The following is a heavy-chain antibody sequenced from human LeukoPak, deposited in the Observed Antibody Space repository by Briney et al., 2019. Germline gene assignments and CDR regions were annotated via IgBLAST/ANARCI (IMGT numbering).Heavy chain of an antibody. J-gene: IGHJ4*02. Sequence: GGSLRLSCAASGFTFDDYAMYWVRQAPGKGLEWVSGISWNSGSIGYADSVKGRFTISRDNAKNSLYLQMNYLRAEDTAVYYCVREIGNSGSYDWGQGTLVTVA. CDR2: ISWNSGSI. CDR3: VREIGNSGSYD. CDR1: GFTFDDYA. D-gene: IGHD1-26*01. V-gene: IGHV3-9*01.